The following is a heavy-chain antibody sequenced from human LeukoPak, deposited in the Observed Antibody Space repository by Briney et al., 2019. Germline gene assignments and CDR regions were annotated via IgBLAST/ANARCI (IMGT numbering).Heavy chain of an antibody. V-gene: IGHV3-11*04. CDR3: AKAWSGPDLGY. Sequence: GGSLRLSCAASGFTFSDYYMSWIRQAPGKGLEWVSYISNSGNTIYYADSVKGRFTISRDNAKNSLYLQMSSLRAEDTAVYYCAKAWSGPDLGYWGQGTLVTVSS. CDR2: ISNSGNTI. J-gene: IGHJ4*02. D-gene: IGHD3-3*01. CDR1: GFTFSDYY.